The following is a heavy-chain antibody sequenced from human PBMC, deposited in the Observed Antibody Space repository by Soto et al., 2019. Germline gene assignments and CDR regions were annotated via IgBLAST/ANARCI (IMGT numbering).Heavy chain of an antibody. D-gene: IGHD6-13*01. CDR1: GFTFDDYA. V-gene: IGHV3-9*01. J-gene: IGHJ4*02. CDR3: ARWYSSRYYFDY. CDR2: ISWNSGSI. Sequence: EVQLVESGGGLVQPGRSLRLSCAASGFTFDDYAMHWVRQAPGKGLEWVSGISWNSGSIGYADSVKGRFTISRDNAKNSLYLQMNSLRAEDTALYYCARWYSSRYYFDYWGQGTLVTVSS.